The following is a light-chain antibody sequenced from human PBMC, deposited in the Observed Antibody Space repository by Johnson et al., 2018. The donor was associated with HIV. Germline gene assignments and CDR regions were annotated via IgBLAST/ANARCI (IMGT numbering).Light chain of an antibody. CDR2: DNN. CDR3: QSWDSSLSVGSDVFYV. Sequence: QPVLTQPPSVSAAPGQKVTISCSGSSSNIGNNYVSWYQQVTGAAPKLLIYDNNKRPSGIPDRFSGSKSGTSATLGITGLQTGDEADYYCQSWDSSLSVGSDVFYVFGTGTKVTVL. J-gene: IGLJ1*01. V-gene: IGLV1-51*01. CDR1: SSNIGNNY.